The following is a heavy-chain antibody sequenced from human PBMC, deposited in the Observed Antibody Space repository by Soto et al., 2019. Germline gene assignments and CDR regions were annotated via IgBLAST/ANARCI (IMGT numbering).Heavy chain of an antibody. J-gene: IGHJ4*02. Sequence: QITLKESGPTLVKPTQTLTLTCTVSGFSLNTYGVGVGWIRQPPGKALEWLALIYWDDDKRYSPSLKSRLTITKDTSKNQVVLTTTNMHPVDTVTYYCARALGSWGAYYFDYWGQGTLVTVSS. CDR2: IYWDDDK. D-gene: IGHD3-16*01. CDR1: GFSLNTYGVG. V-gene: IGHV2-5*02. CDR3: ARALGSWGAYYFDY.